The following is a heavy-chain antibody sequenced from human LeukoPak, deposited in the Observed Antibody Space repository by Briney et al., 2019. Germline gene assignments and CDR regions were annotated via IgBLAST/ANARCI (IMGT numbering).Heavy chain of an antibody. D-gene: IGHD3-16*01. V-gene: IGHV3-23*01. CDR1: GFTFSTYA. J-gene: IGHJ6*02. CDR2: ISSSGSST. Sequence: PGGSLRLSCVASGFTFSTYAMSWVRQAPGKGLEWVSVISSSGSSTYYADSVKGRFTISRDNLKNTLYLQMNSLRAEDTAVYYCATSWGPDTSAFRWGRDGMDVWGQGTTVIVSS. CDR3: ATSWGPDTSAFRWGRDGMDV.